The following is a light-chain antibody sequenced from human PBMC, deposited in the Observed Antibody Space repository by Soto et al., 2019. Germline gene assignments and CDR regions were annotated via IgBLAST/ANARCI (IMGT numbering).Light chain of an antibody. CDR2: GAS. V-gene: IGKV3-20*01. Sequence: DIVLTQSPCTLSLSPGDRATITCRASQSVSSSYLAWYQQKPGKAPRLLIYGASSRATGIPDRFSGSGSGTDFTLTISRLEPEDFAVYYCQQYGSSPLTFGGGTKVEIK. CDR3: QQYGSSPLT. J-gene: IGKJ4*01. CDR1: QSVSSSY.